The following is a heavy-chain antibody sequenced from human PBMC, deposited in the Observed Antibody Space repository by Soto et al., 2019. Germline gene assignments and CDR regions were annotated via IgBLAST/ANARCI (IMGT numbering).Heavy chain of an antibody. D-gene: IGHD3-10*01. CDR3: ARAPASSGTPWFGEYYFDY. CDR2: INPSGGST. CDR1: GYTFTSYY. V-gene: IGHV1-46*01. J-gene: IGHJ4*02. Sequence: ASVKVSCKASGYTFTSYYMHWVRQAPGQGLEWMGIINPSGGSTSYAQKFQGRVTMTRDTSTSTVYMELSSLRSEDTAVYYCARAPASSGTPWFGEYYFDYWGQGTLVTVSS.